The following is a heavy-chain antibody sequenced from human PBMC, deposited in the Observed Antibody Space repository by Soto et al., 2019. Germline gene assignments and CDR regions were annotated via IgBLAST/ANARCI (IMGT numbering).Heavy chain of an antibody. D-gene: IGHD3-10*01. CDR3: ARPLWLAPYYFDY. CDR2: IYYSGST. J-gene: IGHJ4*02. Sequence: SETLSLTCTVSGGSISSSSYYWGWIRQPPGKGLEWIGSIYYSGSTYYNPSLKSRVTISVDTSKNQFSLKLSSVTAADTAVYYCARPLWLAPYYFDYWGQGTLVTVSS. V-gene: IGHV4-39*01. CDR1: GGSISSSSYY.